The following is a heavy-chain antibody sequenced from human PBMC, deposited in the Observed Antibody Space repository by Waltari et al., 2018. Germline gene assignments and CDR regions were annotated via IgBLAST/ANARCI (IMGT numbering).Heavy chain of an antibody. V-gene: IGHV4-34*01. D-gene: IGHD3-22*01. CDR3: ARREAITMIVVVPYYFDY. CDR2: INHSGST. Sequence: QVQLQQWGAGLLKPSETLSLTCAVYGGSFSGYYWSWIRQPPGKGLEWIGEINHSGSTNYNPSLKSRVTISVDTSKNQFSLKLSSVTAADTAVYYCARREAITMIVVVPYYFDYWGQGTLVTVSS. J-gene: IGHJ4*02. CDR1: GGSFSGYY.